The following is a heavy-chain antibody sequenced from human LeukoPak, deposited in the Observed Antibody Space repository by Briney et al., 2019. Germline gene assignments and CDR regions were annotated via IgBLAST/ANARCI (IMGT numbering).Heavy chain of an antibody. Sequence: TFDDYAMHWIRQPPGKGLEWIGYIFYSGSTYYNPSLKSRVTISVDTSKNQFSLKLSSVTAADTAVYYCARGGLYPTMIEYYFDYWGQGTLVTVSS. CDR1: TFDDYA. CDR3: ARGGLYPTMIEYYFDY. V-gene: IGHV4-30-4*08. J-gene: IGHJ4*02. CDR2: IFYSGST. D-gene: IGHD3-22*01.